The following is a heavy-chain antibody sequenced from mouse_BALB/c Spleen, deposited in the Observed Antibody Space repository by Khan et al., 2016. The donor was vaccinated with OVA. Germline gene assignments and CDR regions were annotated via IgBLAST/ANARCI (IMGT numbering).Heavy chain of an antibody. V-gene: IGHV3-2*02. CDR3: ARWFAY. CDR2: MHYSGST. Sequence: EVQLQESGPGLVKPSQSLSLTCTVTGYSITSDYAWNWIRQFPGNKLEWMGYMHYSGSTSYNPSLKSRIFITRDSSQNPFFLHLNSVTSEDTATDYCARWFAYWGQGTLVTVSA. CDR1: GYSITSDYA. J-gene: IGHJ3*01.